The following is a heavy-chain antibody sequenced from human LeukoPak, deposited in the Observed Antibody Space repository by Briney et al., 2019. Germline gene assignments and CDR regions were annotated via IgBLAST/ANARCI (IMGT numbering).Heavy chain of an antibody. V-gene: IGHV4-39*01. D-gene: IGHD3-22*01. CDR2: IYYSGST. J-gene: IGHJ4*02. Sequence: PSETLSLTCTVSGGSISSGSYYWGWIRQPPGKGLEWIGSIYYSGSTYYNPSLKSRVTISVDTSKNQFSLKLSSVTAADTAVYYCARHLFYYDSSAVFDYWGQGTLVTVSS. CDR1: GGSISSGSYY. CDR3: ARHLFYYDSSAVFDY.